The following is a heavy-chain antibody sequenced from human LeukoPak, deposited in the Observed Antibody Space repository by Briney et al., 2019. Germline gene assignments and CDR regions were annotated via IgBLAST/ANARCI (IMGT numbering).Heavy chain of an antibody. Sequence: PSETLSLTCVVSVGSVGGYDWGWIRHPPWRGLEWVAYVYYSGSTNYNPSFKSRITISVDTSRNQFSLQLSSVTAADTAVYYCARIHRYCSGGACYVLDNWGQGTLVAVSS. J-gene: IGHJ4*02. CDR2: VYYSGST. CDR1: VGSVGGYD. V-gene: IGHV4-59*02. CDR3: ARIHRYCSGGACYVLDN. D-gene: IGHD2-15*01.